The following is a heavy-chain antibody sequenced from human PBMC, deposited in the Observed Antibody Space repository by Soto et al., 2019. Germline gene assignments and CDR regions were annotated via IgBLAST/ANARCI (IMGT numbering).Heavy chain of an antibody. CDR3: ARSVAVPGAHIDY. V-gene: IGHV4-59*01. D-gene: IGHD6-19*01. J-gene: IGHJ4*02. Sequence: SEPLSVTCSVSGGSISGSYWSWIRQSPGKGLEWLGYVYYTGSTNYSPSLRSRVSISVDTSKNEFSLRLSSVTAADTAVYFCARSVAVPGAHIDYWGQGTQVTVSS. CDR2: VYYTGST. CDR1: GGSISGSY.